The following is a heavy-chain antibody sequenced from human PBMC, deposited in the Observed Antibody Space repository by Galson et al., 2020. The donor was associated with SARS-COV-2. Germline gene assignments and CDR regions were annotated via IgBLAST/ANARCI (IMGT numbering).Heavy chain of an antibody. CDR3: ARGKPVTTFYYYYGMDV. Sequence: SETLSLTCAVYGGSLSGYYWSWIRQPPGKGLDWIGEINHSGSTNYNPSLKSRVTISVDTSKNQFSLKLSSVTAADTAVYYCARGKPVTTFYYYYGMDVWGQGTTVTVSS. CDR1: GGSLSGYY. V-gene: IGHV4-34*01. D-gene: IGHD4-4*01. J-gene: IGHJ6*02. CDR2: INHSGST.